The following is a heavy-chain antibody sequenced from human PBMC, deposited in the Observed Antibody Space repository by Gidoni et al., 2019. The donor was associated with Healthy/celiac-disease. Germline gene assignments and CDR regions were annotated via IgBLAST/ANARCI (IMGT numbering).Heavy chain of an antibody. CDR3: ARQRHSSSWYGVSSLDHYYYGMDV. CDR1: GYSFTSYW. D-gene: IGHD6-13*01. CDR2: IYPGDSDT. J-gene: IGHJ6*02. V-gene: IGHV5-51*01. Sequence: EVQLVQSGAEVKQPGESLKISCKGSGYSFTSYWIAWVRQMPGKGLEWMGIIYPGDSDTRYSPSFQGQVTISADKSISTAYLQWSSLKASDTAMYYCARQRHSSSWYGVSSLDHYYYGMDVWGQGTTVTVSS.